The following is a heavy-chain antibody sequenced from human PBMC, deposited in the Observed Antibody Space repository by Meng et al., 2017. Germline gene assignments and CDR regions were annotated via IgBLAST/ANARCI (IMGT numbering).Heavy chain of an antibody. CDR1: GYTFTVNY. Sequence: VQPGQSGAEVKKPCAAVKCSCKASGYTFTVNYVHWVTHAPGQGLEWMGRINPNSGGTNYAQKFQGRVTMTRDTSISTAYMELSRLRSDDTAVYYCAREAITNYDILTGYPDYWGQGTLVTVSS. D-gene: IGHD3-9*01. CDR3: AREAITNYDILTGYPDY. CDR2: INPNSGGT. V-gene: IGHV1-2*06. J-gene: IGHJ4*02.